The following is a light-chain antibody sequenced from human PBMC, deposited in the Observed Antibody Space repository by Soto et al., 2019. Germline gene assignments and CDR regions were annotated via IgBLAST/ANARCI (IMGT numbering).Light chain of an antibody. V-gene: IGKV1-5*03. Sequence: DIQMTQSPSTLSASVGDRVTITCRASQSISSWLAWYQQKPGTAPNLLIYKASTLQGGVPSRFSGSGSGTEFTLTSSSLQPDDSAIYYCQQYSDNWTFGQGTKV. CDR2: KAS. CDR1: QSISSW. J-gene: IGKJ1*01. CDR3: QQYSDNWT.